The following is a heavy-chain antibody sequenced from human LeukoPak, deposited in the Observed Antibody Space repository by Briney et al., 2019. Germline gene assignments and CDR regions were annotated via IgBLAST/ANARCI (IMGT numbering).Heavy chain of an antibody. J-gene: IGHJ5*02. Sequence: EASVKVSCKASGYTFTSYDINWVRQAPGQGLEWMGWISAYNGNTNYAQKLQGRVTMTTDTYTSTAYMELRSLRSDDTAVYYCARVRRSDGSGSYNWFDPWGQGTLVTVSS. CDR1: GYTFTSYD. D-gene: IGHD3-10*01. V-gene: IGHV1-18*01. CDR2: ISAYNGNT. CDR3: ARVRRSDGSGSYNWFDP.